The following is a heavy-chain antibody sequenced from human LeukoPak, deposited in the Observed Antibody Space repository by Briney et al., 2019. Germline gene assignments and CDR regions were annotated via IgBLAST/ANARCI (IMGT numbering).Heavy chain of an antibody. J-gene: IGHJ4*02. Sequence: PSETLSLTCAVYGGSFSGYYWSWIRQPPGKGLEWIGEINHSGSTNYNPSLKSRVTISVDTSKNQFSLKLSSVTAADTAVYYCARGVKAAAGRILSYYFDYWGQGTLVTVSS. D-gene: IGHD6-13*01. V-gene: IGHV4-34*01. CDR1: GGSFSGYY. CDR3: ARGVKAAAGRILSYYFDY. CDR2: INHSGST.